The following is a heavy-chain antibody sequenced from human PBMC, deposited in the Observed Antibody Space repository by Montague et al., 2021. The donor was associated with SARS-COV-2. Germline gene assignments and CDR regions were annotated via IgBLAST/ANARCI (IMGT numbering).Heavy chain of an antibody. D-gene: IGHD6-13*01. CDR2: FDWDDDK. Sequence: PALVKPTQTLTLTCTFSGFSLSTSGMCVSWIRQPPGKALEWLARFDWDDDKYYSTPLKTRLIISKDTSKNQVVLTMTNMDPVDTATYYCARILVAAAGSPFDPWGQGTLVTVSS. V-gene: IGHV2-70*11. CDR1: GFSLSTSGMC. CDR3: ARILVAAAGSPFDP. J-gene: IGHJ5*02.